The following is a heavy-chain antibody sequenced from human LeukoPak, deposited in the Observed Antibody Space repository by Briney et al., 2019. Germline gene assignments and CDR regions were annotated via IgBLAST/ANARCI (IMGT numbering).Heavy chain of an antibody. CDR3: AREAHAFDI. CDR1: GFTFYKFA. J-gene: IGHJ3*02. V-gene: IGHV3-23*01. CDR2: ISGSGGNI. Sequence: GSLRLSCKDSGFTFYKFAMTWIRQSPEKGLQWVSTISGSGGNIHYADSVKGRFTISRDNSQNTLYLQMDSLRAEDTAVYYCAREAHAFDIWGQGTMVTVSS.